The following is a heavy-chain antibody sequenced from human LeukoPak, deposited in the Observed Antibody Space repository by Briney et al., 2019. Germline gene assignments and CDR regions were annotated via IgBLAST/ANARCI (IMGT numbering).Heavy chain of an antibody. J-gene: IGHJ4*02. Sequence: GGSLRLSCTASGFTFSSYAMSWVRQAPGKGLEWVSAISGSGGSTCYADSVKGRFTISRDNSKNTLYLQMNSLRAEDTAVYYCAKDNAFYYGSGSYYIWWGQGTLVTVSS. D-gene: IGHD3-10*01. CDR3: AKDNAFYYGSGSYYIW. CDR1: GFTFSSYA. CDR2: ISGSGGST. V-gene: IGHV3-23*01.